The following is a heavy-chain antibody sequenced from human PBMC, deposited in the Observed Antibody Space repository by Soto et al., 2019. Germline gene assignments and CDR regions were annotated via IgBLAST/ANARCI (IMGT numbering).Heavy chain of an antibody. Sequence: QVQLVESGGGVVQPGRSLRLSCAASGFTFSSYGMHWVRQAPGKGLEWVAVISYDGSNKYYADSVKGRFTISRDNSKNTLYLQMNSLRAEDTAVYYCAKGTRYCGGDCYAYYYYSGMYVWGQGTTVTVSS. CDR1: GFTFSSYG. CDR3: AKGTRYCGGDCYAYYYYSGMYV. V-gene: IGHV3-30*18. J-gene: IGHJ6*02. D-gene: IGHD2-21*02. CDR2: ISYDGSNK.